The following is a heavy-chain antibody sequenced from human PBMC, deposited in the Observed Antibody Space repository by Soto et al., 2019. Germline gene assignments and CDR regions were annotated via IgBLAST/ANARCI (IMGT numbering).Heavy chain of an antibody. D-gene: IGHD1-26*01. Sequence: QVQLQESGPGLVKPSGTLSLTCAVSGGSISSSNWWSWVRQHPGKGLEWIGEIYHSGSTNYNPSLKSRVTISVDKSKSQFALKMGSVTAAGAAVYYCASSSGSYYYYYGMDVWGQGTTVTVSS. J-gene: IGHJ6*02. CDR2: IYHSGST. CDR3: ASSSGSYYYYYGMDV. V-gene: IGHV4-4*02. CDR1: GGSISSSNW.